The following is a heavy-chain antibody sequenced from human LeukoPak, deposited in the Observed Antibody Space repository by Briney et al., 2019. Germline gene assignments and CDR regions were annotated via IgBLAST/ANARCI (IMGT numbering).Heavy chain of an antibody. V-gene: IGHV1-18*01. Sequence: ASVKVSCKASGYIFNSYDTYGINWARQAPGQGLEWMGWISAYNGDTEYAQKFQGRVTMTTDTPTNTAFMELRSLRSEDTAVYYCARDSLGAPTKGLDHWGQGTLVTVSS. CDR2: ISAYNGDT. CDR1: GYIFNSYDTYG. J-gene: IGHJ5*02. CDR3: ARDSLGAPTKGLDH. D-gene: IGHD1-1*01.